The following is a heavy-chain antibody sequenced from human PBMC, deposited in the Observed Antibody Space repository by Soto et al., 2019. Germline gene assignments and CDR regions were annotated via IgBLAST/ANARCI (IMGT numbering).Heavy chain of an antibody. CDR1: GGSLSSYY. Sequence: SETLSLTCTVSGGSLSSYYWTWIRQPAGKGLEWIGRVYSSGGTHYNPSLKSRVTISLDTSKNQFSLRLISVTDADTAVYYCARGQRFSDWFDPWGQGTLVTVSS. V-gene: IGHV4-4*07. J-gene: IGHJ5*02. CDR2: VYSSGGT. CDR3: ARGQRFSDWFDP. D-gene: IGHD3-3*01.